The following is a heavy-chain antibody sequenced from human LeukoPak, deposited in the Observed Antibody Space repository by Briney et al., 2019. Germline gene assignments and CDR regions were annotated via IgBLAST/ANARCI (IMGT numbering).Heavy chain of an antibody. V-gene: IGHV3-23*01. Sequence: GGSLRLSCAASGFTFSSYAMSWVRQAPGKGLEWVSAISGSGGSTYYADSVKGRFTISRDNSKNTLYLQMNSLRAEDTAVYYCARDRLDSGSYFSGPLDYWGQGTLVTVSS. D-gene: IGHD1-26*01. CDR3: ARDRLDSGSYFSGPLDY. CDR1: GFTFSSYA. CDR2: ISGSGGST. J-gene: IGHJ4*02.